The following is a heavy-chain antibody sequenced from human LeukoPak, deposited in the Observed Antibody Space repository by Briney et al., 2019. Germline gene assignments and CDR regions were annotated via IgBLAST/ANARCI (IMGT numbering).Heavy chain of an antibody. CDR3: ARQTGSGLFILP. Sequence: SETLSLTCTVSGASISGSGYYWGWIRQPPGKGLEWIGSIYSSGSTYYNASLQGRVTISIETSKNQISLRLNSVTAADTAVYYCARQTGSGLFILPGGQGTLVTVSS. CDR2: IYSSGST. D-gene: IGHD3/OR15-3a*01. CDR1: GASISGSGYY. J-gene: IGHJ4*02. V-gene: IGHV4-39*01.